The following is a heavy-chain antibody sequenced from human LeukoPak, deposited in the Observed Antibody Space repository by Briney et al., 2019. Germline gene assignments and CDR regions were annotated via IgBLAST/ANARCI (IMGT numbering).Heavy chain of an antibody. Sequence: ASVKVSCKASGYTFTGYYMHWVRQAPGQGLEWMGWINPNSGGTNYAQKFQGRVTMTRDTSISTAYMELSRLRSDDTAVYYCARTGVAVAGRNVDYWGQGTLVTVSS. CDR1: GYTFTGYY. CDR3: ARTGVAVAGRNVDY. D-gene: IGHD6-19*01. CDR2: INPNSGGT. J-gene: IGHJ4*02. V-gene: IGHV1-2*02.